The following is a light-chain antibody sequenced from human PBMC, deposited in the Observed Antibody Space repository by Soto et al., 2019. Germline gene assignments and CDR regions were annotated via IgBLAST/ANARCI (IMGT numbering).Light chain of an antibody. J-gene: IGKJ4*01. V-gene: IGKV3-15*01. CDR2: GAS. CDR1: QSVADK. CDR3: QQYNNWPLT. Sequence: EIVMTQSPATLSVSPGERATLSCRPSQSVADKLAWYQQKPGQAPRLLIYGASTRATGIPARFSGSGSGTEFTLTISSLQTEDFAIYYCQQYNNWPLTLGGGTKVAIK.